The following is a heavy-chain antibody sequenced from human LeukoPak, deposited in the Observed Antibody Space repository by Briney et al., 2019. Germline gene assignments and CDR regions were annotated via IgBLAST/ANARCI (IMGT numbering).Heavy chain of an antibody. Sequence: GGSLRLSCAASGFTLSSYGMHWVRQAPGKGLEWVAFIHYDGSNEYYADSVKGRFTISRDDSKNTLYLQMNSLRAEDTAVYYCARRAGAYSHPYDYWGQGTLVTVSS. CDR3: ARRAGAYSHPYDY. D-gene: IGHD4/OR15-4a*01. J-gene: IGHJ4*02. CDR2: IHYDGSNE. CDR1: GFTLSSYG. V-gene: IGHV3-30*02.